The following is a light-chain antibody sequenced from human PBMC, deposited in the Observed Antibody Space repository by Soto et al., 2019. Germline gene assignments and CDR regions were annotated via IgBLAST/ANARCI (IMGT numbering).Light chain of an antibody. V-gene: IGKV3-15*01. J-gene: IGKJ4*01. CDR2: ATS. CDR1: RSVDTD. CDR3: QQYNKWPPLT. Sequence: EILMTQSPATLSVSPGDSATLSCRASRSVDTDLAWYQQKPGQAPRLLVFATSARATGVPDRFRGSRSGTDFTLTISSLQSEDFAVYYCQQYNKWPPLTFGGGTKVDIK.